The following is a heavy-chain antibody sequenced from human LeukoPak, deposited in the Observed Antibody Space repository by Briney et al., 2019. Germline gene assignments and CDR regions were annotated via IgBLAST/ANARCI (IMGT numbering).Heavy chain of an antibody. CDR3: ARVTVHGNSDY. CDR1: GGSISSSSYY. J-gene: IGHJ4*02. V-gene: IGHV4-39*07. D-gene: IGHD5-24*01. CDR2: FYYSGST. Sequence: SETLSLTCTVSGGSISSSSYYWGWIRQPPGKGLEWIGSFYYSGSTYYNPSLKSRVAISVDMSKNQFSLKLDSVTAADTAVYYCARVTVHGNSDYWGQGTLVTVSS.